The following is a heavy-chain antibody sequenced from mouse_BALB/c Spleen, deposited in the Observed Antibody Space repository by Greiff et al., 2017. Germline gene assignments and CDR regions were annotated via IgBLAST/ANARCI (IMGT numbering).Heavy chain of an antibody. J-gene: IGHJ2*01. V-gene: IGHV7-3*02. CDR1: GFTFTDYY. Sequence: EVQLVESGGGLVQPGGSLRLSCATSGFTFTDYYMSWVRQPPGKALEWLGFIRNKANGYTTEYSSSVKGRFTISRDNSQIILYLQMNTLRAEDSATYYCARKLAYYFDYWGQGTTLTVSS. CDR2: IRNKANGYTT. D-gene: IGHD4-1*01. CDR3: ARKLAYYFDY.